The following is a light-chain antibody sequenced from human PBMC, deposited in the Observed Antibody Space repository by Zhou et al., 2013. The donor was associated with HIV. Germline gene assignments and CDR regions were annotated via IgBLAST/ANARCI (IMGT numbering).Light chain of an antibody. Sequence: DIQMTQSPSSLSASVGDRVNISCRTSQTISKYLNWYQQKLGTAPKLLVFGASILQSGVPSRFSGNGSGTDFALTVDCLQSEDFATYYCQQYYNYPRTFGQGT. CDR3: QQYYNYPRT. J-gene: IGKJ2*01. V-gene: IGKV1-39*01. CDR1: QTISKY. CDR2: GAS.